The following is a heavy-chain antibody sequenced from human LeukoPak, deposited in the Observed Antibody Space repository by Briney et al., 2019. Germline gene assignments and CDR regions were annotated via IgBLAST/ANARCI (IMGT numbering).Heavy chain of an antibody. J-gene: IGHJ4*02. D-gene: IGHD2-15*01. CDR1: GFTFSSYW. CDR2: INSDGSST. Sequence: GGSLRLSCAASGFTFSSYWMHWVRQAPAKGLVWVSRINSDGSSTSYADSVKGRFTISRDNAKNTLYLQMNSLRAEDTAVYYCARNVLPGYFDYWGQGTLVTVSS. V-gene: IGHV3-74*01. CDR3: ARNVLPGYFDY.